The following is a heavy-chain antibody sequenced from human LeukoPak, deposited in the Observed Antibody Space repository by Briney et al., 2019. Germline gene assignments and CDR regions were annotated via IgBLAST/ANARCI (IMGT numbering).Heavy chain of an antibody. CDR2: VSGSGGST. V-gene: IGHV3-23*01. J-gene: IGHJ4*02. D-gene: IGHD4-17*01. CDR1: GFTFSSYA. CDR3: AKVRPMYGDYSRSLHY. Sequence: GGSLRLSCEASGFTFSSYAMSWVRQAPGKGLEWVSAVSGSGGSTDYADSVKGRFTISRDNSVSTLYLQMNGLRAEDTAIYYCAKVRPMYGDYSRSLHYWGQGTLVTVSS.